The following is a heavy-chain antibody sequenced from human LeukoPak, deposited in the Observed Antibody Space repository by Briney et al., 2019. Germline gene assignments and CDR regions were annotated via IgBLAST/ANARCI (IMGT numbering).Heavy chain of an antibody. Sequence: SETLSLTCTVSGGSISSHYWSWIRQPPGKGLEWIGYIYYSGSTNYNPSLKSRVTISVDTSKHQFSLKLSSVTAADTGVYYCARDRDDFWSGYDDYWGQGTLVTVSS. V-gene: IGHV4-59*11. CDR3: ARDRDDFWSGYDDY. D-gene: IGHD3-3*01. CDR1: GGSISSHY. CDR2: IYYSGST. J-gene: IGHJ4*02.